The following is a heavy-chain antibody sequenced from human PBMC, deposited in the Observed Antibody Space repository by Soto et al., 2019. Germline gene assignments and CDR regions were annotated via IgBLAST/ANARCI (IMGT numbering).Heavy chain of an antibody. D-gene: IGHD3-3*01. J-gene: IGHJ6*02. CDR2: INHSGST. Sequence: QVLLQQWGAGLLKPSETLSLTCAVYGGSFSGYYWSWIRQPPGKGLEWIGEINHSGSTNYNPSLKSRVTIALDISKIQFSLKLSSVTAADTAVYYCAREAFEGDFWSSYYRYYGMDVWGQGTTVTVSS. V-gene: IGHV4-34*01. CDR1: GGSFSGYY. CDR3: AREAFEGDFWSSYYRYYGMDV.